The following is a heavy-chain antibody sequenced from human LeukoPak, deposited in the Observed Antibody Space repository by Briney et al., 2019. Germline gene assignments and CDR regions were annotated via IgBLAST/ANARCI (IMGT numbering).Heavy chain of an antibody. Sequence: PSETLSLTCTVSGGSISSSSYYWGWIRQPPGKGLEWIGSIYYSGSTYYNPSLKSRVTISVDTSKNQFSLKLSSVTAADTAVYYCARDRYYDFWSGYPVFTEPNHYMDVWGKGTTVTVSS. CDR3: ARDRYYDFWSGYPVFTEPNHYMDV. J-gene: IGHJ6*03. V-gene: IGHV4-39*07. CDR2: IYYSGST. D-gene: IGHD3-3*01. CDR1: GGSISSSSYY.